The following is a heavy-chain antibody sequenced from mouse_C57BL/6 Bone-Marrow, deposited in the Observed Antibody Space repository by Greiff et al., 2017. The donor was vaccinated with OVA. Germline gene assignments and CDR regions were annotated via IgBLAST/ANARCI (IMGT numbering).Heavy chain of an antibody. D-gene: IGHD3-2*01. CDR3: TEVDSSYAMDY. J-gene: IGHJ4*01. CDR1: GFTFSNYW. CDR2: IRLKSDNYAT. V-gene: IGHV6-3*01. Sequence: EVKVEESGGGLVQPGGSMKLSCVASGFTFSNYWMNWVRQSPEKGLEWVAQIRLKSDNYATHYAESVKGRFTISRDDSKSSVYLQMNNLRAEDTGIYYCTEVDSSYAMDYWGQGTSVTVSS.